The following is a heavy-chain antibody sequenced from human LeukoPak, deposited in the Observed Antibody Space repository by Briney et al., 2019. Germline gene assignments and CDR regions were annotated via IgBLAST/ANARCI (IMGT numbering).Heavy chain of an antibody. Sequence: PSETLSLTCAVYGGSFSGYYWSWTRQPPGKGLEWIGEINHSGSTNYNPSLKSRVTISVDTSKNQFSLKLSSVTAADTAVYYCARSSSWYEAYYYYMDVWGKGTTVTVSS. CDR3: ARSSSWYEAYYYYMDV. D-gene: IGHD6-13*01. CDR1: GGSFSGYY. CDR2: INHSGST. J-gene: IGHJ6*03. V-gene: IGHV4-34*01.